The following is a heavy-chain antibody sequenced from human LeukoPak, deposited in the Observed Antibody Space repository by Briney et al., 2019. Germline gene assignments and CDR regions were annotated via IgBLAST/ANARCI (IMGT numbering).Heavy chain of an antibody. CDR3: ARVDGCSGGSCYSYYGMDV. CDR1: GGTFSSYA. D-gene: IGHD2-15*01. Sequence: SVKVSCKASGGTFSSYAISWVRQAPGQGLEWMGGIIPIFGTANYAQKFQGRVTITADESTSTAYMELSSLRSEDTAVYYCARVDGCSGGSCYSYYGMDVWGQGTTVTVSS. J-gene: IGHJ6*02. CDR2: IIPIFGTA. V-gene: IGHV1-69*13.